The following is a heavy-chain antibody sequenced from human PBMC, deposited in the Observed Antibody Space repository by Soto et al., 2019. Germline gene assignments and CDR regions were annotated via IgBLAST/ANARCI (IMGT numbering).Heavy chain of an antibody. D-gene: IGHD3-10*01. CDR3: ARDPGVSGSYYTRGYYYYGMDV. V-gene: IGHV4-59*01. CDR2: IYYSGST. J-gene: IGHJ6*02. Sequence: SETLSLTCTVSGGSISSYYWSWIRQPPGKGLEWIGYIYYSGSTNYNPSLKSRVTISVDTSKNQFSLKLSSVTAADTAVYYCARDPGVSGSYYTRGYYYYGMDVWGQGTTVTVSS. CDR1: GGSISSYY.